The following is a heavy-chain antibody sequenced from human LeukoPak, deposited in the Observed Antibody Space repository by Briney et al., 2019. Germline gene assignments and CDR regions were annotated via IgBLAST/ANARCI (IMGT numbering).Heavy chain of an antibody. D-gene: IGHD6-19*01. CDR2: IWYDGSNK. J-gene: IGHJ4*02. CDR3: AKAFAAVALYYFDY. CDR1: GFTFSSYG. Sequence: GGSLRLSCAASGFTFSSYGMHWVRQAPGKGLEWVAVIWYDGSNKYYADSVKGRFTISRDNSKNTLYLQMNSLRAEDTAVYYCAKAFAAVALYYFDYWGQGTLVTVSS. V-gene: IGHV3-33*06.